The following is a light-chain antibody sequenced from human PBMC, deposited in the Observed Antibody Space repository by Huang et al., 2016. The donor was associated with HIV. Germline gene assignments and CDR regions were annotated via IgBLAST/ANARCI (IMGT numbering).Light chain of an antibody. CDR2: GAS. CDR1: QGISSY. CDR3: QQLNSFPL. Sequence: IQLTQSPSSLSASVGDRVTITCRASQGISSYLAWYQQKSGKAPKLLVYGASTLQSGVPARFSGSKSGTDFTLTITNLQPEDFATYYCQQLNSFPLFGQGTKLEIK. J-gene: IGKJ2*01. V-gene: IGKV1-9*01.